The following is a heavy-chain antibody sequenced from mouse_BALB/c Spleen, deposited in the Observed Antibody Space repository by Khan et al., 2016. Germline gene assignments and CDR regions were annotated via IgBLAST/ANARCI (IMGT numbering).Heavy chain of an antibody. CDR2: INPDSSTI. CDR3: ARAGYYGYLAY. V-gene: IGHV4-1*02. Sequence: EVKLEVSGGGLVQPGGSLKLSCAASGFDFSRYWMSWVRQAPGKRLEWIGEINPDSSTINYTPSLKDKFIISRDNAKNTLYLQMSKVRSEDTALYYCARAGYYGYLAYWGQGTLVTVSA. D-gene: IGHD1-1*01. J-gene: IGHJ3*01. CDR1: GFDFSRYW.